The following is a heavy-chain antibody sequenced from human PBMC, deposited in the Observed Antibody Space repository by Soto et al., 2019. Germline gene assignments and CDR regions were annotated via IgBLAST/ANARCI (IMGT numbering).Heavy chain of an antibody. Sequence: GGSMGLSCAASGVTFNSYAMHWVRQAPGKGLEWVAVISYDGSNKYYADSVKGRFTISRDNSKNTLYLQMNSLRAEDTAVYYCARDGYCSGGSCYSVPVFDYWGQGTLVTVSS. CDR1: GVTFNSYA. CDR3: ARDGYCSGGSCYSVPVFDY. J-gene: IGHJ4*02. D-gene: IGHD2-15*01. CDR2: ISYDGSNK. V-gene: IGHV3-30-3*01.